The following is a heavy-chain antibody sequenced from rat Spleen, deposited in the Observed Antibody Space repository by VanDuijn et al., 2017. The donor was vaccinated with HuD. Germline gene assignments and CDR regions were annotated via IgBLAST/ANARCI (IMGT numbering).Heavy chain of an antibody. Sequence: EVQLVASGGVLVQPGRSLKLSCAASGFTFSNYYMAWVRQAPTKGLEWVAYISTGGGSTYYRDSVKGRFTVSRENAKNTLYFLIDSLRSEDTATYYCVRQDTSGYSNWFTYWGQGTLVTVSS. CDR1: GFTFSNYY. V-gene: IGHV5-25*01. J-gene: IGHJ3*01. CDR2: ISTGGGST. CDR3: VRQDTSGYSNWFTY. D-gene: IGHD4-3*01.